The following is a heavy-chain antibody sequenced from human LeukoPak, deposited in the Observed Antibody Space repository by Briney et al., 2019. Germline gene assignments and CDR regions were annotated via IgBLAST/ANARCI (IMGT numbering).Heavy chain of an antibody. J-gene: IGHJ4*02. CDR2: ISYDGSNK. CDR3: ASREAARFDY. V-gene: IGHV3-30*03. D-gene: IGHD6-6*01. Sequence: GSLRLSCAASGFTFSSYGMHWVRQAPGKGLEWVAVISYDGSNKYYADSVKGRFTISRDNSKNTLYLQMNSLRAEDTAVYYCASREAARFDYWGQGALVTVSS. CDR1: GFTFSSYG.